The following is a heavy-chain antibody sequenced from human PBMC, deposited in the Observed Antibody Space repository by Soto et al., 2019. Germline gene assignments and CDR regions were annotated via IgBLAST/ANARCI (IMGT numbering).Heavy chain of an antibody. Sequence: QVQLQESGPGLVQPSQTLSLTCTVSGGSISSGGYYWSCILKHPGTGREWIVHISYSGSTYYNTALKCRVTLSVDTSMNPFSLIVNSVTAADPAVYYCARGVLHWGQGTLVTVSS. CDR1: GGSISSGGYY. J-gene: IGHJ4*01. CDR3: ARGVLH. CDR2: ISYSGST. V-gene: IGHV4-31*03.